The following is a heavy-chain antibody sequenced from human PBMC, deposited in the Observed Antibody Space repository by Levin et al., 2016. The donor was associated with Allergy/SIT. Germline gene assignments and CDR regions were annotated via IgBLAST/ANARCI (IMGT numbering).Heavy chain of an antibody. CDR1: GGSIGSYL. Sequence: SETLSLTCTVPGGSIGSYLWSWIRQPPGKGLEWVGFISHTGRTDFHPSLKSRATISVDTLKDQMSLRLSSVTPADTAVYYCARDLQTSASYSGWFDPWGQGILVTVSS. CDR3: ARDLQTSASYSGWFDP. V-gene: IGHV4-59*01. CDR2: ISHTGRT. J-gene: IGHJ5*02. D-gene: IGHD1-26*01.